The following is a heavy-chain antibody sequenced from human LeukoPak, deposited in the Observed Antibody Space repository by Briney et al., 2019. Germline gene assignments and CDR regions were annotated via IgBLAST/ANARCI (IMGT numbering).Heavy chain of an antibody. CDR1: GGSISSYY. Sequence: SETLSLTCTVSGGSISSYYWRWIRQPAGKGLEWIGRIYTSGSTNYNPSLKSRVTMSVDTSKNQFSLKLSSVTAADTAVYYCAREYSSGWPHYYYYGMDVWGQGTTVTVSS. CDR2: IYTSGST. CDR3: AREYSSGWPHYYYYGMDV. D-gene: IGHD6-19*01. V-gene: IGHV4-4*07. J-gene: IGHJ6*02.